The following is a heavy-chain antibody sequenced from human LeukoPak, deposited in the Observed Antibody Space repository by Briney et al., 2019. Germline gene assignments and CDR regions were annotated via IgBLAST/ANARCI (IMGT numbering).Heavy chain of an antibody. J-gene: IGHJ6*02. D-gene: IGHD1-26*01. CDR2: ISGDGVTT. V-gene: IGHV3-43*02. CDR1: GFSFDDYV. CDR3: AKDISEWEARRGYFYHYGMDV. Sequence: GGSLRLSCAASGFSFDDYVMNWVRQAPGKGLEWVSHISGDGVTTHYADSVKGRFTISRDNSRNSLYLQMSTLRTEDSALYYCAKDISEWEARRGYFYHYGMDVWGQGTTVTVSS.